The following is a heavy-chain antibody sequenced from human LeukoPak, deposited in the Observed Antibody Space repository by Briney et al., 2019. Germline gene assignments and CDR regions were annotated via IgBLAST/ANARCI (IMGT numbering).Heavy chain of an antibody. CDR2: ISSGGST. Sequence: PGGSLRLSCAASGFTSSSYAMSRVRQAPGKGLEWVSTISSGGSTYYADSVKGRFTVSRDNSRNTLYLQMDSLRAEDTAVYYCAKIEGRSIVAVDYWGQGTLVTVSS. J-gene: IGHJ4*02. CDR1: GFTSSSYA. CDR3: AKIEGRSIVAVDY. D-gene: IGHD5-12*01. V-gene: IGHV3-23*01.